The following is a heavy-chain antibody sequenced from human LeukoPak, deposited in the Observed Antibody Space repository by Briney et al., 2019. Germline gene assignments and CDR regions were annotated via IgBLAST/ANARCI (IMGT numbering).Heavy chain of an antibody. Sequence: GGSLRLSCAASGFTFSSYGMHWVRPAPGKGLEWVAVISYDGSNKYYADSVKGRFTISRDNSKNTLYLQMNSLRAEDTAVYYCAKDPIVGATWRLYYYFDYWGQGTLVTVSS. V-gene: IGHV3-30*18. CDR3: AKDPIVGATWRLYYYFDY. CDR2: ISYDGSNK. CDR1: GFTFSSYG. J-gene: IGHJ4*02. D-gene: IGHD1-26*01.